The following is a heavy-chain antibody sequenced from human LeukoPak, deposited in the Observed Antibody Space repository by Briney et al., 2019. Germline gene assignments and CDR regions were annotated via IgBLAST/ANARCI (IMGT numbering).Heavy chain of an antibody. J-gene: IGHJ6*02. CDR2: ISSSSSYI. V-gene: IGHV3-21*01. Sequence: GGSLRLSCAASGFIFSSYSMNRVRQAPGKGLEWVSSISSSSSYIYYPDSVKGRFTISRDNAKNSLYLQMNSLRAEDTAVYYCARLQYCSGGSCYYYGMDVWGQGTTVTVSS. D-gene: IGHD2-15*01. CDR1: GFIFSSYS. CDR3: ARLQYCSGGSCYYYGMDV.